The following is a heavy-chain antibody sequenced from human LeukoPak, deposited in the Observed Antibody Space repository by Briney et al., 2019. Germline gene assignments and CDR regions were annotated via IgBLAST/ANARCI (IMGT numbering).Heavy chain of an antibody. V-gene: IGHV1-46*01. D-gene: IGHD6-13*01. J-gene: IGHJ4*02. CDR3: ATDIAAAGPFDY. Sequence: ASVKVSCKASGYTFTGYYMHWVRQAPGQGLEWMGLINPSGSSTLYAEKFQGRVTMTRDMSTSTVYVELSSLRSEDTAVYYCATDIAAAGPFDYWGQGTLVTVSS. CDR2: INPSGSST. CDR1: GYTFTGYY.